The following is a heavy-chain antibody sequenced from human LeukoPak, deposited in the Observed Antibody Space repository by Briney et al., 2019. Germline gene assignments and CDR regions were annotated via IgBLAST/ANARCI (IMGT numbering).Heavy chain of an antibody. CDR1: GFTFSDFW. CDR2: ISGSGGST. J-gene: IGHJ4*02. Sequence: GGSLRLSCAASGFTFSDFWMSWVRQAPGKGLEWVSAISGSGGSTYYADSVKGRFTISRDNSKNTLYLQMNSLRAEDTAVYYCAISDGDERDYWGQGTLVTVSS. CDR3: AISDGDERDY. V-gene: IGHV3-23*01. D-gene: IGHD4-17*01.